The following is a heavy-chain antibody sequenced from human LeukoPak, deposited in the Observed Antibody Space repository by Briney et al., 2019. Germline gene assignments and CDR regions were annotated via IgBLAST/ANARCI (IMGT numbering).Heavy chain of an antibody. J-gene: IGHJ4*02. CDR2: IGSSGRTI. D-gene: IGHD5-18*01. CDR1: GFTFSDYY. Sequence: PGGSLRLSCAASGFTFSDYYMSWIRQAPGKGLEWVSYIGSSGRTIYYADSVKGRFTISRDNAKNSLYLQMNSLRAEDTAVYYCATSEGYSYGLDYWGQGTLVTVSS. CDR3: ATSEGYSYGLDY. V-gene: IGHV3-11*04.